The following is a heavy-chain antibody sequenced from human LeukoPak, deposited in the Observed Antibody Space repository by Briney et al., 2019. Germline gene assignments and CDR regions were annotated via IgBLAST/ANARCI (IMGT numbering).Heavy chain of an antibody. V-gene: IGHV1-24*01. CDR3: ATLDSYYDNSGRPLIPD. Sequence: ASLKVSCNISGYTLTDFSMHWVRQAPGNGLEWMGGFNREDDEPIYAPHFRGRVTATEDTSTDTAYMELSSLRSEDTAVYYCATLDSYYDNSGRPLIPDWGQGTLVTVSS. CDR2: FNREDDEP. CDR1: GYTLTDFS. J-gene: IGHJ4*02. D-gene: IGHD3-22*01.